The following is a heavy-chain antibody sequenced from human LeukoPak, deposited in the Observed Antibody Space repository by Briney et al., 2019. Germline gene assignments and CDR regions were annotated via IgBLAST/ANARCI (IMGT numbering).Heavy chain of an antibody. J-gene: IGHJ3*02. Sequence: SETLSLTCTVSSGSIGTSFWGWIRQPPGKGLEWIGYIYYSGSTNYNPSLKSRVTISVDTSKNQFSLKLSSVTAADTAVYYCARLSGYCSGGSCRQDAFDIWGQGTMVTVSS. D-gene: IGHD2-15*01. CDR1: SGSIGTSF. V-gene: IGHV4-59*08. CDR3: ARLSGYCSGGSCRQDAFDI. CDR2: IYYSGST.